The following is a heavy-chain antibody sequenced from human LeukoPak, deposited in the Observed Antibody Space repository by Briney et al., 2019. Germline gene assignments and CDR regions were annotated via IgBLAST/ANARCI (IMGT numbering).Heavy chain of an antibody. CDR2: ISGSDGST. V-gene: IGHV3-23*01. CDR1: GFTFTSYA. J-gene: IGHJ6*03. Sequence: GGSLILSCAASGFTFTSYAMSWVRQAPGKGLEWVSAISGSDGSTFYADSVKGRFTVSRDNFKNTLYLQMNSLRAEDTAVYYCAKGGGAAFYYYMDVWGKGTTVTVSS. CDR3: AKGGGAAFYYYMDV. D-gene: IGHD1-26*01.